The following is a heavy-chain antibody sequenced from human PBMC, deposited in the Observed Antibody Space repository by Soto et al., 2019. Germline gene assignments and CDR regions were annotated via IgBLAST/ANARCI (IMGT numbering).Heavy chain of an antibody. V-gene: IGHV4-34*01. CDR3: ARGSGIVALPGELEDVNYDF. CDR2: ISESGST. D-gene: IGHD1-1*01. J-gene: IGHJ4*02. CDR1: GQSFSGHS. Sequence: QVQLQQWGAGLVKPSETLSLSCAVSGQSFSGHSWAWIRQPPGKGLERIGEISESGSTYYNPSLKSRVTISTDTSKNQFSLKLNSVTAADTAAYFCARGSGIVALPGELEDVNYDFWGQGTLVNVSS.